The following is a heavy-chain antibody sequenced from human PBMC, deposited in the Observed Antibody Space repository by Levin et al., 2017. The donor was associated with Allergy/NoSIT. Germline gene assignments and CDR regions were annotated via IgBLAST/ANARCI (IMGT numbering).Heavy chain of an antibody. CDR2: ISGSGGST. V-gene: IGHV3-23*01. CDR3: AKGGGVVTALGVGGMDV. CDR1: GFTFSSYA. D-gene: IGHD2-2*01. Sequence: PGGSLRLSCAASGFTFSSYAMSWVRQAPGKGLEWVSAISGSGGSTYYADSVKGRFTISRDNSKNTLYLQMNSLRAEDTAVYYCAKGGGVVTALGVGGMDVWGQGTTVTVSS. J-gene: IGHJ6*02.